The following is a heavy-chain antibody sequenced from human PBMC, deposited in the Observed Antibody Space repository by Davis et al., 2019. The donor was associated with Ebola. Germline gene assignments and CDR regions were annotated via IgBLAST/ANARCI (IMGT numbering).Heavy chain of an antibody. J-gene: IGHJ4*02. Sequence: MPSDTLSPTCPLPGGSISGNQWAWSRQPPGKGLDYVGHIFNSGTASYNSAPKSRVTISLDKSSNQFSLKLNSVTAADTAIYFCARDHMGSLDNWGQGTLVTVSS. D-gene: IGHD1-26*01. CDR2: IFNSGTA. CDR3: ARDHMGSLDN. CDR1: GGSISGNQ. V-gene: IGHV4-59*01.